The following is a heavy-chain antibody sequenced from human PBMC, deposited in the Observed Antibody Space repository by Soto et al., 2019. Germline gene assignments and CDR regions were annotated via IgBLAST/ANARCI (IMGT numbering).Heavy chain of an antibody. Sequence: PSETLSLTCTVSGGSISSYYWNWIRQPPGKGLEWIGYIYYSGSTTYNPSLQSRVTISIDTSKNQFSLKLSSVTATDTAVYYCAGGGTWSNYYYYGMDVWGQGTTVTVSS. D-gene: IGHD1-1*01. V-gene: IGHV4-59*08. CDR2: IYYSGST. J-gene: IGHJ6*02. CDR3: AGGGTWSNYYYYGMDV. CDR1: GGSISSYY.